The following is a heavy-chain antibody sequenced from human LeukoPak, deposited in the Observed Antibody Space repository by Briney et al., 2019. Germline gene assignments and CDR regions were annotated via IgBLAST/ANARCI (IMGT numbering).Heavy chain of an antibody. D-gene: IGHD2-2*01. Sequence: SVKVSCKASGGTFSSYAISWVRQAPGQGLEWMGGIIPIFGTANYAQKFQGRVTITADESTSTAYMELSSLRSEDTAVYYCARGLGCSSTSCPPNWFDPWGQGTLVTVPS. CDR2: IIPIFGTA. CDR3: ARGLGCSSTSCPPNWFDP. J-gene: IGHJ5*02. V-gene: IGHV1-69*01. CDR1: GGTFSSYA.